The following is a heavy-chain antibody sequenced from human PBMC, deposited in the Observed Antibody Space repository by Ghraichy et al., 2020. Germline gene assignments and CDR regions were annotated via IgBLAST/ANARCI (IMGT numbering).Heavy chain of an antibody. CDR1: GGSFSGYY. CDR3: ARRRYRIAVAGTGFFDY. Sequence: SETLSLTCAVYGGSFSGYYWSWIRQPPGKGLEWIGEINHSGSTNYNPSLKSRVTISVDTSKNQFSLKLSSVTAADTAVYYCARRRYRIAVAGTGFFDYWGQGTLVTVSS. D-gene: IGHD6-19*01. J-gene: IGHJ4*02. CDR2: INHSGST. V-gene: IGHV4-34*01.